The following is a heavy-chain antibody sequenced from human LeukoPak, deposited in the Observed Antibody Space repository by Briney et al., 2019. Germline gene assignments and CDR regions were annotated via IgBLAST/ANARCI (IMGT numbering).Heavy chain of an antibody. CDR1: GYTFTSYE. Sequence: ASVKVSCKASGYTFTSYEISWVRQAPGQGLEWMAWINPNSGGTNYAQKFQGRVTMTRDTPISTAYMELSRLRSDDTAVYYCARDIVMVTYWFDPWGQGTLVTVSS. D-gene: IGHD5-18*01. CDR2: INPNSGGT. V-gene: IGHV1-2*02. CDR3: ARDIVMVTYWFDP. J-gene: IGHJ5*02.